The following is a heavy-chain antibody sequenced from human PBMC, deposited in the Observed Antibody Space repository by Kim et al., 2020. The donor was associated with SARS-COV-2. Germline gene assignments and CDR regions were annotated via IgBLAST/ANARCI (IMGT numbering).Heavy chain of an antibody. J-gene: IGHJ4*02. CDR1: GASVSSSDYL. CDR2: IYHTGGT. V-gene: IGHV4-61*08. D-gene: IGHD3-16*01. CDR3: ARGPIMTTDY. Sequence: SETLSLTCTVSGASVSSSDYLWGWIRQPPGQGLEWIGDIYHTGGTIYNPSLKSRVSISVDTSKNQFSLNLNSVTAADTGMYYCARGPIMTTDYWGQGTLVTVSS.